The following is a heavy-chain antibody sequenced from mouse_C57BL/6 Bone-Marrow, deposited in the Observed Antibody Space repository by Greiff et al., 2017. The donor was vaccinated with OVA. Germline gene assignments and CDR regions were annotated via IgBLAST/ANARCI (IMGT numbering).Heavy chain of an antibody. J-gene: IGHJ4*01. Sequence: EVHLVESGGGLVKPGGSLKLSCAASGFTFSSYAMSWVRQTPEKRLEWVATISDGGSYTYSPDNVKGRFTISRDNAKNNLYLQMSHLKSEDTAMYYCARDRTDYWGQGTSVTVSS. V-gene: IGHV5-4*01. CDR1: GFTFSSYA. CDR3: ARDRTDY. CDR2: ISDGGSYT.